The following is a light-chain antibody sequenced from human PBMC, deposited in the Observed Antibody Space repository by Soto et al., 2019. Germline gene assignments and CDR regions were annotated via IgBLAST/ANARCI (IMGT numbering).Light chain of an antibody. CDR1: QSVYSSY. Sequence: EIVLTQSPGTLSLSPGERATLSCRASQSVYSSYLAWYQQKPGQAPRPLIYGASSRITGIPDRFSGSGSGTDFTLTISRLEPEDFAVYYCQQYGNSPRTFGGGTKVEIK. V-gene: IGKV3-20*01. CDR2: GAS. J-gene: IGKJ4*01. CDR3: QQYGNSPRT.